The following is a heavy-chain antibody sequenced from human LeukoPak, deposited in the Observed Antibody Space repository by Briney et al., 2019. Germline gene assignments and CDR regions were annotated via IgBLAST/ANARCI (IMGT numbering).Heavy chain of an antibody. J-gene: IGHJ3*02. Sequence: TSETLSLTCTVSGDSMNSHYWSWIRQPPGKGLEWIGYISYIGGTNYNPSLKSRDTISVDTSKNQFSLKLSSVTAADTAVYYCARDPTTVTKGLDIWGKGTMVTVSS. V-gene: IGHV4-59*11. CDR1: GDSMNSHY. CDR3: ARDPTTVTKGLDI. CDR2: ISYIGGT. D-gene: IGHD4-17*01.